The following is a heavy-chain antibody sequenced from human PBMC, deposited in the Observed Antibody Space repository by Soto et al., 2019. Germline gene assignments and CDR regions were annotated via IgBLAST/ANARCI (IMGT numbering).Heavy chain of an antibody. V-gene: IGHV3-23*01. CDR2: ISGTGGST. CDR1: GFTFNNYA. Sequence: GGCLGISCAGSGFTFNNYALNWVRKAPGKGLEWVSSISGTGGSTFYAGSAKGRFTISRDNSKNTLFLQMTSPRAEDTAVYYCGKGNSKWGTGDAFDIWGQGTMVTVSS. D-gene: IGHD7-27*01. J-gene: IGHJ3*02. CDR3: GKGNSKWGTGDAFDI.